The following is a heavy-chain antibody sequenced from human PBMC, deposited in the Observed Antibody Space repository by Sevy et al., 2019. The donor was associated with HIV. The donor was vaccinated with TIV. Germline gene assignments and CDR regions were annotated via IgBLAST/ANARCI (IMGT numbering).Heavy chain of an antibody. CDR2: IIPILGTV. J-gene: IGHJ4*02. CDR1: GGTFSSYG. D-gene: IGHD3-16*01. Sequence: ASVKVSCKASGGTFSSYGISWVRQAPGQGLEWMGGIIPILGTVNYAQKFQGRVTITADESTKTAYMELSSLRSEDTAMYYCATTREYYEDNSGYLDYWGQGILVTVSS. CDR3: ATTREYYEDNSGYLDY. V-gene: IGHV1-69*13.